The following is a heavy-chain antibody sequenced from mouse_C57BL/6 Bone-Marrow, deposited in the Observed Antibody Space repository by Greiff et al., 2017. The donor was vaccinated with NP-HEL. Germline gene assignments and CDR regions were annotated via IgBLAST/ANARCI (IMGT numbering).Heavy chain of an antibody. Sequence: EVKVEESGGGLVQPGGSMKLSCVASGFTFSNYWMNWVRQSPEKGLEWVAQIRLKSDNYATHYAESVKGRFTISRDDSKSSVYLQMNNLRAEDTGIYYCTGGGYYLAGFAYWGQGTLVTVSA. J-gene: IGHJ3*01. CDR3: TGGGYYLAGFAY. CDR1: GFTFSNYW. CDR2: IRLKSDNYAT. D-gene: IGHD2-3*01. V-gene: IGHV6-3*01.